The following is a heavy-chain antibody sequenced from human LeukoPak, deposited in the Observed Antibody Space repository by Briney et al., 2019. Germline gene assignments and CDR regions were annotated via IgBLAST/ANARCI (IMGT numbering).Heavy chain of an antibody. CDR1: GFTFSDYG. J-gene: IGHJ4*02. CDR2: ISISGTTT. Sequence: GGSLRLSCTASGFTFSDYGMHWVRQPPGKGLEWVSYISISGTTTFYVDSVKGRFTISRDNTKNSLYLQMNSLRAEDTAMYYCARGTMASDFWGQGTLVTVSS. D-gene: IGHD3-10*01. CDR3: ARGTMASDF. V-gene: IGHV3-11*01.